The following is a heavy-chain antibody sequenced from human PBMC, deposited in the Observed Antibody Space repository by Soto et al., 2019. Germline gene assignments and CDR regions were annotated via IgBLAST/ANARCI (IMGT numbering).Heavy chain of an antibody. CDR3: ARDRGVAAADPFDY. Sequence: EVQLVESGGGLVQPGGSLRLSCAASGFTFSSYEMNWVRQAPGKGLEWVSYISSSGSTIYYADSVKGRFTISRDNAKNSLYLQMNRLGAEDTAVYYCARDRGVAAADPFDYWGQGTLVTVSS. V-gene: IGHV3-48*03. CDR1: GFTFSSYE. CDR2: ISSSGSTI. J-gene: IGHJ4*02. D-gene: IGHD6-13*01.